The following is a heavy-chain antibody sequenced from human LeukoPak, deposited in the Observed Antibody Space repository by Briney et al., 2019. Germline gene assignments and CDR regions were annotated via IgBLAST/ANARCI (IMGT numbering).Heavy chain of an antibody. Sequence: SETLSLTCAVYGGSFSGYYWSWIRQPPGKGLEWIGEINHSGSTNYNPSLKSRVTISVDTSKNQFSLKLSSVTAADTAVYYCARGPEYYYDSSGYYGGWFDPWGQGTLVTVSS. V-gene: IGHV4-34*01. CDR2: INHSGST. CDR1: GGSFSGYY. CDR3: ARGPEYYYDSSGYYGGWFDP. J-gene: IGHJ5*02. D-gene: IGHD3-22*01.